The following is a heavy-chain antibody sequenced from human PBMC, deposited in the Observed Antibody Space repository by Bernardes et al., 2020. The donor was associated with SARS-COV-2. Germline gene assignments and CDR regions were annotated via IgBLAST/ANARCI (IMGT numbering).Heavy chain of an antibody. J-gene: IGHJ4*02. CDR2: IKEDGSEK. D-gene: IGHD5-12*01. Sequence: GGSLRLSCEASGFSFSSYWMSWVRQTPGKGLEWVANIKEDGSEKYYADSVKGRFTISRDNAKNSLYLQMNSLRAEDTAVYYCARGVEMATFDYWGQGTLVTVSS. CDR3: ARGVEMATFDY. V-gene: IGHV3-7*02. CDR1: GFSFSSYW.